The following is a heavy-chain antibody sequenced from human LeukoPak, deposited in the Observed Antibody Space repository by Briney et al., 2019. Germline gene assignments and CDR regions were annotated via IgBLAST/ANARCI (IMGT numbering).Heavy chain of an antibody. CDR2: IYPGDSDT. J-gene: IGHJ4*02. D-gene: IGHD2-21*02. V-gene: IGHV5-51*01. Sequence: KLGESLKISCKGSGYRFTSYWIGWVRHMPGKGLEWMGIIYPGDSDTRYSPSFQGQVTISADKSISTAYLQWSSLKASDTAMYYCARLNCGGDCYSGAHYWGQGTLVTVSS. CDR3: ARLNCGGDCYSGAHY. CDR1: GYRFTSYW.